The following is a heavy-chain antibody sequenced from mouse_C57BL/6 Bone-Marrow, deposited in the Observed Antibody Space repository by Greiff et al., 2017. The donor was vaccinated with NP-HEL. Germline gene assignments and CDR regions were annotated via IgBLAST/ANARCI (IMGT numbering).Heavy chain of an antibody. CDR2: IYPGSGNT. CDR1: GYTFTDYY. V-gene: IGHV1-76*01. J-gene: IGHJ4*01. Sequence: QVQLQQSGAELVRPGASVKLSCKASGYTFTDYYINWVKQRPGQGLEWIARIYPGSGNTYYNEKFKGKATLTAEKSSSTAYMQLSSLTSEDSAVYFCASAITTVVDYYAMDYWGQGTSVTVSS. CDR3: ASAITTVVDYYAMDY. D-gene: IGHD1-1*01.